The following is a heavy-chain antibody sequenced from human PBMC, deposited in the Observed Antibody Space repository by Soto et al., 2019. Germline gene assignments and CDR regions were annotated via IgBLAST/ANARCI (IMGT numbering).Heavy chain of an antibody. CDR1: GGSISSSSYY. V-gene: IGHV4-39*01. CDR3: ARHECSSTSCYAGGWFDP. D-gene: IGHD2-2*01. Sequence: SETLSLTCTVSGGSISSSSYYWGWIRQPPGKGLEWIGSIYYSGSTYYNPSLKSRVTISVDTSKNQFSLKLSSVTAADTAVYYCARHECSSTSCYAGGWFDPWGQGTLVTVSS. J-gene: IGHJ5*02. CDR2: IYYSGST.